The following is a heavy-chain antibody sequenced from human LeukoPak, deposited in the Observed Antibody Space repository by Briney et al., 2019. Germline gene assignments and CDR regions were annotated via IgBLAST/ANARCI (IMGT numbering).Heavy chain of an antibody. V-gene: IGHV1-2*02. CDR1: GYTFTGYY. D-gene: IGHD2-2*01. J-gene: IGHJ5*02. CDR3: ARVGIYCSSTSCYPGDWFDP. CDR2: INPNSGGT. Sequence: ASVKVSCKASGYTFTGYYMHWVRQAPGQGLEWMGWINPNSGGTNYPQKFQGRVTMTRDTSISTAYMELSRLRSDDTAVYYCARVGIYCSSTSCYPGDWFDPWGQGSLVSVSS.